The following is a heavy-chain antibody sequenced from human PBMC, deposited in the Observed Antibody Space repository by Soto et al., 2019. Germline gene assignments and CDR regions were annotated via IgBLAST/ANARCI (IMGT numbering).Heavy chain of an antibody. D-gene: IGHD1-1*01. Sequence: PSETLSLTCTVSGGSISSGDYYWSWIRQPPGKGLEWIGYIYYSGSTNYNPSLKSRVTISVDTSKNQFSLKLSSVTAADTAVYYCAREGRGTTGTDQYYYYYGMDVWGQGTTVTVSS. V-gene: IGHV4-61*08. CDR3: AREGRGTTGTDQYYYYYGMDV. J-gene: IGHJ6*02. CDR1: GGSISSGDYY. CDR2: IYYSGST.